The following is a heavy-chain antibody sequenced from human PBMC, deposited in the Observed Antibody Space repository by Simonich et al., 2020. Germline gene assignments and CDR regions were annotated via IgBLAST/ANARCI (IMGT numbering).Heavy chain of an antibody. Sequence: QVQLVQSGAEVKKPGASVKVSCTASGYPFTGYYMQWVRQAPGQGLEWMGGINPNSGGTNYAQKFQGRVTMTRDTSSSTAYMELSRLRSDDTAVYYCARDPVVPAAIRNAFDIWGQGTMVTVSS. D-gene: IGHD2-2*01. J-gene: IGHJ3*02. CDR1: GYPFTGYY. CDR2: INPNSGGT. V-gene: IGHV1-2*02. CDR3: ARDPVVPAAIRNAFDI.